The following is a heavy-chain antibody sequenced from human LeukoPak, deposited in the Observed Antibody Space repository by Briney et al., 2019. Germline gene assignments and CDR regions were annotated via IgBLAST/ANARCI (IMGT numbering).Heavy chain of an antibody. CDR2: IYHSGNT. V-gene: IGHV4-30-2*01. CDR1: GGSISSDGYS. J-gene: IGHJ3*02. CDR3: ARESENAFDI. Sequence: SETLSLTCVVSGGSISSDGYSWSWIRQPPGKGLEWIAYIYHSGNTYYNPSLKSRVTISVDRSKNQFSLKLSSVTAADTAVYYCARESENAFDIWGQGTMVTVSS.